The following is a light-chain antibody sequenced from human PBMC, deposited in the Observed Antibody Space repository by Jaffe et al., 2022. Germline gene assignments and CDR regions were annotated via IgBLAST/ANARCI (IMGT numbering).Light chain of an antibody. V-gene: IGKV3-20*01. J-gene: IGKJ5*01. CDR2: GIF. CDR1: QSVASNC. CDR3: QQYGTAPIT. Sequence: EIVLTQSPGTVSLSPGERAILSCRASQSVASNCLAWYRQKPGQAPRLLIYGIFSRATGIPDRFSGSGSGTDFTLTISRLDPEDSAVYHCQQYGTAPITFGQGTRLEIK.